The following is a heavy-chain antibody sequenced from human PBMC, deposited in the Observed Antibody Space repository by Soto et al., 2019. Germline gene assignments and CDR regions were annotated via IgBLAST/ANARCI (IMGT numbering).Heavy chain of an antibody. D-gene: IGHD1-26*01. CDR3: ASAKTSGPGGGTTTSFEC. Sequence: ASVKVSCKAPGYTFTGYYMHLLRHSAGQWLEWMGWINPNSGGTNYAQKFQGWVTMTRDTSISTAYMELSRLRSDDTAVYYCASAKTSGPGGGTTTSFECWGQGTLVTVS. CDR2: INPNSGGT. J-gene: IGHJ4*02. CDR1: GYTFTGYY. V-gene: IGHV1-2*04.